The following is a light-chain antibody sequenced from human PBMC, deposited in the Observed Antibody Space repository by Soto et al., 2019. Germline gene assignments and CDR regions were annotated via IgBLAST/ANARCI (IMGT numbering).Light chain of an antibody. V-gene: IGKV1-33*01. J-gene: IGKJ2*01. CDR3: QQYESLPYT. Sequence: DIQMTQSPSSLPASVGDRVTIACQASQDINTYLNWYQQRPGEAPNLFIFHTSKLEAGVPSRFSGRGAGPSFHFTISRLQAEVFATYYCQQYESLPYTFGQGTKVDIK. CDR1: QDINTY. CDR2: HTS.